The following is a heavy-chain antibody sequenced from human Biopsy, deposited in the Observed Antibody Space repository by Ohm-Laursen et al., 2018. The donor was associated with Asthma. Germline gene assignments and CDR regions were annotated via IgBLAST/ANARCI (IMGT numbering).Heavy chain of an antibody. V-gene: IGHV3-11*04. CDR2: ISGDAQRT. D-gene: IGHD3-3*02. Sequence: SLRLSCTASGFTFSDYYMSWVRQAPGKGLEWVSGISGDAQRTYYEDSVKGRFTISRDNAKNSLYLQMNSLRAEDTAVYYCARTFHFWSPYHAEHYQLWGQGTLVTVSS. J-gene: IGHJ1*01. CDR3: ARTFHFWSPYHAEHYQL. CDR1: GFTFSDYY.